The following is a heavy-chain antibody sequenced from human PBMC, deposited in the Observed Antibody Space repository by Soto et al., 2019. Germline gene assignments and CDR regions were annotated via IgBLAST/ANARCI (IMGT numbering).Heavy chain of an antibody. CDR2: INAYNGNT. Sequence: ASVKVSCKASGYTFTSYGISWVRQAPGQGLEWMGWINAYNGNTNYAQKLQGRVTMTTDTSTSAAYMELRSPRSDDTAVYYCARDVGYCLIDYWGQGTLVTVSS. J-gene: IGHJ4*02. CDR1: GYTFTSYG. D-gene: IGHD2-2*03. V-gene: IGHV1-18*01. CDR3: ARDVGYCLIDY.